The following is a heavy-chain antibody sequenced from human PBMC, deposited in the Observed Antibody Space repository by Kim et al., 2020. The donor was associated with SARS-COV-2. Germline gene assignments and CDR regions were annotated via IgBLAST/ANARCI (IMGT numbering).Heavy chain of an antibody. V-gene: IGHV3-23*01. D-gene: IGHD6-19*01. CDR2: IMGGSSTT. Sequence: GGSLRLSCVASGFSFSGNDMTWVRQAPGKGLEWVATIMGGSSTTYHADSVKGRVTVSRDNSRNTLQLQMNGLRVEDTAKYYCAKNSGWFSAWGQGMLVTVSS. J-gene: IGHJ5*02. CDR1: GFSFSGND. CDR3: AKNSGWFSA.